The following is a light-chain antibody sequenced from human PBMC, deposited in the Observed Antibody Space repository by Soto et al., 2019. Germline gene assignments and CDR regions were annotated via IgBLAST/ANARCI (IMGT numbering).Light chain of an antibody. CDR2: EVS. V-gene: IGLV2-14*01. CDR1: SSDVGGYNY. Sequence: QPVLTQPASVSGSPGQSITISCTGTSSDVGGYNYVSWYQQHPGKAPKLMIYEVSNRPSGVSNRFSGSKSGNTASLTISGLQAEDEADYYCSSYTSSSTPRVFGTGTQLTVL. J-gene: IGLJ1*01. CDR3: SSYTSSSTPRV.